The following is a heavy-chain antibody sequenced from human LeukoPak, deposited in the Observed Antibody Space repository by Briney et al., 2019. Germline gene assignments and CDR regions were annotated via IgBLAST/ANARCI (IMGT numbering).Heavy chain of an antibody. Sequence: PGRSLRLSCAASGFTFSSYAMHWVRQAPGKGLEWVAVISYDGSNKYYADSVKGRFTISRDNSKNTLYLQMNSLRAEDTAVYYCARPQGYCSSTSCYTVDYYYYMDVWGKGTTVTVSS. D-gene: IGHD2-2*02. J-gene: IGHJ6*03. CDR1: GFTFSSYA. CDR2: ISYDGSNK. V-gene: IGHV3-30-3*01. CDR3: ARPQGYCSSTSCYTVDYYYYMDV.